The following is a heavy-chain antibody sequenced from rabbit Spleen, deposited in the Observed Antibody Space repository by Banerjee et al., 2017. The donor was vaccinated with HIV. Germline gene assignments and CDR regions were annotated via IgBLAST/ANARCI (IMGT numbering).Heavy chain of an antibody. Sequence: QEQLVETGGGLVQPGGSLTLSCKASGFDFSRYGMSWVRQAPGKGLEWIGYIDPVFGSTYYASWAKGRFTISKTSSTTVTLQMTSLTAADTATYFCARFYAGYGDFGYAAMWGQGTLVTVS. D-gene: IGHD7-1*01. V-gene: IGHV1S45*01. CDR3: ARFYAGYGDFGYAAM. J-gene: IGHJ3*01. CDR2: IDPVFGST. CDR1: GFDFSRYG.